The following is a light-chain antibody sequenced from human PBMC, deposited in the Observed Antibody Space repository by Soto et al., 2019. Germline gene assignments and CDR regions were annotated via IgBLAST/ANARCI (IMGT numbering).Light chain of an antibody. J-gene: IGKJ1*01. CDR1: QSVSSNY. CDR3: QQYGSTPEM. CDR2: DAS. Sequence: EIVLTQSPGTLSLSPGERATLSCRASQSVSSNYLAWYQQKPGQAPRLLIYDASSRATGIPDRFSGSGSGTDFTLTISRLEPEDFAVYYCQQYGSTPEMFGQGTKVEIK. V-gene: IGKV3-20*01.